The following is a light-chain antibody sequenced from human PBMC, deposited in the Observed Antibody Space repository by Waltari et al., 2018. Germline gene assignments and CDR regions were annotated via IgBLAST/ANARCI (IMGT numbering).Light chain of an antibody. Sequence: QSALTQPPSASGSPGQSVTISCTGTTSDVGGYNYVPWYQQHPGKAPKLVIYEVTRRPPGVPDRFSGSKSGNTASLTVSGLQAEDEANYYCSSYAGSNNLGVFGGGTKLTVL. J-gene: IGLJ3*02. CDR2: EVT. CDR3: SSYAGSNNLGV. V-gene: IGLV2-8*01. CDR1: TSDVGGYNY.